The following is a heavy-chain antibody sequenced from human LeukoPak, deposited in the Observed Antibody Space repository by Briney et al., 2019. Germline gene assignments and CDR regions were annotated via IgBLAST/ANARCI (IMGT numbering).Heavy chain of an antibody. J-gene: IGHJ4*02. CDR3: ARGGQYSGYYYFDY. Sequence: GGSLRLSCTASEFTFSNYWMSWVRQAPGKGLEWLANIKQEGSETYSVDSVKGRFTISRDNAKNSLYLQMNSLRAEDTAVYYCARGGQYSGYYYFDYWGQGTLVTVSS. D-gene: IGHD3-22*01. CDR1: EFTFSNYW. CDR2: IKQEGSET. V-gene: IGHV3-7*01.